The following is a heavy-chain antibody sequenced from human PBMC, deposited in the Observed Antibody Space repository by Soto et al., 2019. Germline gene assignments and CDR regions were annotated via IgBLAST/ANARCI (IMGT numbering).Heavy chain of an antibody. CDR2: ISSSSSYI. CDR1: GFTFSSYS. V-gene: IGHV3-21*01. D-gene: IGHD2-21*02. Sequence: PGGSLRLSCAASGFTFSSYSMNWVRQAPGKGLEWVSSISSSSSYIYYADSVKGRFTISRDNAKNSLYLQMNSLRAEDTAVYYCARGPATAISYYYYGMDVWGQGTTVTVSS. J-gene: IGHJ6*02. CDR3: ARGPATAISYYYYGMDV.